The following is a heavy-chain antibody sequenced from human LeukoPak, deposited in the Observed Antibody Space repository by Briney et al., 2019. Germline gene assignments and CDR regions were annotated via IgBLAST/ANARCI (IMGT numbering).Heavy chain of an antibody. CDR3: ARVEYNWNDEGFDY. Sequence: SQTLSLTCTDSGGSISSGDYYWSWIRQPPGECLEWIGYIYYSGSTYYNPSLKSRVTISVDTSKNQFSLKLSSVTAADTAVYYCARVEYNWNDEGFDYWGQGTLVTVSS. V-gene: IGHV4-30-4*08. CDR1: GGSISSGDYY. J-gene: IGHJ4*02. D-gene: IGHD1-20*01. CDR2: IYYSGST.